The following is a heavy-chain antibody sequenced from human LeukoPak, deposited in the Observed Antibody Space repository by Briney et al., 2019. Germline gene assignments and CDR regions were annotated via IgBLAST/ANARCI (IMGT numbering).Heavy chain of an antibody. CDR3: AKDILHRMNNAFDI. Sequence: GGSLRLSCAASGFTFSSYAMSWVRQAPGKGLEWVSGISWNSGSIGYADSVKGRFTISRDNAKNSLYLQMNSLRAEDTALYYCAKDILHRMNNAFDIWGQGTMVTVSS. CDR1: GFTFSSYA. D-gene: IGHD2/OR15-2a*01. CDR2: ISWNSGSI. J-gene: IGHJ3*02. V-gene: IGHV3-9*01.